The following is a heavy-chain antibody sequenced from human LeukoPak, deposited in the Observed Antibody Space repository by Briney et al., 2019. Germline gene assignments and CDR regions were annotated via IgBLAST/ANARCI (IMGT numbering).Heavy chain of an antibody. CDR1: GFTFSSYA. CDR3: AKDRTPMAAVAGFDY. V-gene: IGHV3-23*01. J-gene: IGHJ4*02. Sequence: PGGSLRLSCAASGFTFSSYAMSWVRQAPGKGLEWVLAISGSGGSTYYADSVKGRFTISRDNSKNTLYLQMNSLRAEDTAVYYCAKDRTPMAAVAGFDYWGQGTLVTVSS. CDR2: ISGSGGST. D-gene: IGHD6-19*01.